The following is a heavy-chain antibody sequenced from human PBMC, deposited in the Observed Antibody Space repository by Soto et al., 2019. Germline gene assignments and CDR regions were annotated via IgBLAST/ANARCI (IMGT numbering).Heavy chain of an antibody. D-gene: IGHD6-19*01. J-gene: IGHJ6*02. Sequence: GGSLRLSCAASGFTFSSYAMHWVRQAPGKGLEWVAVISYDGSNKYYADSVKGRFTISRDNSKNTLYLQMNSLRAEDTAVYYCAGGIAVFYGMDLWGQGTTVTVSS. V-gene: IGHV3-30-3*01. CDR1: GFTFSSYA. CDR2: ISYDGSNK. CDR3: AGGIAVFYGMDL.